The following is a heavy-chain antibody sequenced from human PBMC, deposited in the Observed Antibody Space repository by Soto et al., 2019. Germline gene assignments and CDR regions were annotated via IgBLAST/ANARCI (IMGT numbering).Heavy chain of an antibody. J-gene: IGHJ5*02. V-gene: IGHV4-34*01. CDR3: ARGRRGAAAATRPANWFDP. CDR1: GGSFSGYY. CDR2: INHSGST. D-gene: IGHD6-13*01. Sequence: SETLSLTCAVYGGSFSGYYWRWIRQPPGKGLEWIGEINHSGSTNYNPSLKSRVTISVDTSKNQFSLKLSSVTAADTAVYYCARGRRGAAAATRPANWFDPWGQGTLVTVSS.